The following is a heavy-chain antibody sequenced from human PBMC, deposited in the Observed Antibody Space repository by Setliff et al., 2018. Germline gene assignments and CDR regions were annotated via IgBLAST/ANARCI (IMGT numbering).Heavy chain of an antibody. CDR3: ARGKIRITMVVVPTGGAFDI. Sequence: SETLSLTCNVSGASISSGSYYWSWIRQPAGKGLEWIGHIYTSGSTNYNPSLKSRVTISVDTSKNQFSLKLSSVTAADTAVYYCARGKIRITMVVVPTGGAFDIWGQGTMVTVSS. CDR1: GASISSGSYY. CDR2: IYTSGST. J-gene: IGHJ3*02. D-gene: IGHD3-22*01. V-gene: IGHV4-61*09.